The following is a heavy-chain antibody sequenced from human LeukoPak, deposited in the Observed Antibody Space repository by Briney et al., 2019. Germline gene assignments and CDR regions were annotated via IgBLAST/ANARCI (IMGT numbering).Heavy chain of an antibody. CDR3: AKGSGSSGWYYFDY. CDR2: IYSGGST. CDR1: GFTFSSYW. Sequence: PGGSLRLSCAASGFTFSSYWMSWVRQAPGKGLEWVSVIYSGGSTYYADSVKGRFTISRDNSKNTLYLQMNSLRAEDTALYYCAKGSGSSGWYYFDYWGQGTLVTVSS. D-gene: IGHD6-19*01. V-gene: IGHV3-53*05. J-gene: IGHJ4*02.